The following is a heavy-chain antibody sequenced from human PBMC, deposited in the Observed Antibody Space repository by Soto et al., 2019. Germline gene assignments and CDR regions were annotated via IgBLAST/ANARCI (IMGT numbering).Heavy chain of an antibody. CDR1: GGTFSSYT. CDR3: ARDHSSSWYERDY. CDR2: IIPILGIA. V-gene: IGHV1-69*04. J-gene: IGHJ4*02. D-gene: IGHD6-13*01. Sequence: QVQLVHSGAEVKKPGSSVKVSCKASGGTFSSYTISWVRQAPGQGLEWMGRIIPILGIANYAQKFQGRVTITADKSTSTAYMELSSLRSEDTAVYYCARDHSSSWYERDYWGQGTLVTVSS.